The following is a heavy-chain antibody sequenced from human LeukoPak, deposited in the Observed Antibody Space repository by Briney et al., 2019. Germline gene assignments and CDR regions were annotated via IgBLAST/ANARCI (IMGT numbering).Heavy chain of an antibody. J-gene: IGHJ3*02. CDR2: IIPSDSDT. CDR3: ARISGSYSAFDI. Sequence: PGESLKISCKGSGYSFTSYWIVWVRQLPGKGLEWRGIIIPSDSDTRYSPSFQGQVTISADKSISTAYLQWSSLKASDTAMYFCARISGSYSAFDIWGQGTMVTVSS. D-gene: IGHD3-10*01. CDR1: GYSFTSYW. V-gene: IGHV5-51*01.